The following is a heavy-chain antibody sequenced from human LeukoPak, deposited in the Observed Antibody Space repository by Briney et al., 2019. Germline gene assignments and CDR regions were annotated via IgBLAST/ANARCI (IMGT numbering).Heavy chain of an antibody. CDR1: GFTFSNHW. D-gene: IGHD6-25*01. Sequence: GSLRLSCAASGFTFSNHWMHWVRQAPGKGLVWISRINNDGTGAIYADSVKGRFTVSRDNAKNTVSLEMNSLRAEDTAVHYCARGGTAVFDLWGQGSLVTVSS. CDR2: INNDGTGA. V-gene: IGHV3-74*01. CDR3: ARGGTAVFDL. J-gene: IGHJ4*02.